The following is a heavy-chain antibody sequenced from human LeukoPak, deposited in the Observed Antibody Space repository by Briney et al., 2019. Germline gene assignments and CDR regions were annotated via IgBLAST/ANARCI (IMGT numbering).Heavy chain of an antibody. CDR2: ISGSGGST. J-gene: IGHJ6*02. V-gene: IGHV3-23*01. CDR3: AKQGYCSGGSCYSGHYYYGMDV. D-gene: IGHD2-15*01. CDR1: GFTFSSYA. Sequence: GGSLRLPCAASGFTFSSYAMSWVRQAPGKGLEWVSAISGSGGSTHYADSVKGRFTISRDNSKNTLYLQMNSLRAEDTAVYYCAKQGYCSGGSCYSGHYYYGMDVWGQGTTVTVSS.